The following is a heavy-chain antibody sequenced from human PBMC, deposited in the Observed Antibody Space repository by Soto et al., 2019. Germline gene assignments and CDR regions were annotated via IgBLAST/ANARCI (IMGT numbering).Heavy chain of an antibody. CDR1: GYSFTSYW. CDR2: IYPGDSDT. CDR3: VRVIAAAKKDYSYSDMDA. Sequence: GESLKISCKGSGYSFTSYWLGWVRQMPGKGLEWMGIIYPGDSDTRYSPSFQGQVTISADKSISTAYLQWSSLKASDTAMYYCVRVIAAAKKDYSYSDMDALALGDTLTISS. V-gene: IGHV5-51*01. D-gene: IGHD6-13*01. J-gene: IGHJ6*02.